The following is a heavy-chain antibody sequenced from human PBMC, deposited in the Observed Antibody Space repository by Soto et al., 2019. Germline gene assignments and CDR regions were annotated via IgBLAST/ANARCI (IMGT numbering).Heavy chain of an antibody. V-gene: IGHV1-18*01. J-gene: IGHJ5*02. D-gene: IGHD7-27*01. CDR3: ARDLRTGGWFDP. Sequence: QVPLVQSGAEVKKPGASVKVSCKASGYTFSNYGFSWVRQAPGQGLEWMGWISGDTAKTNYAQKFQGRVTMTTDTSTTTAFMELRSLRSDDTAVYYCARDLRTGGWFDPWGQGTLVTVSS. CDR2: ISGDTAKT. CDR1: GYTFSNYG.